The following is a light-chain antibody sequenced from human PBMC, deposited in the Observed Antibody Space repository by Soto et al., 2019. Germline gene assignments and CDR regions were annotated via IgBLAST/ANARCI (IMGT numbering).Light chain of an antibody. J-gene: IGKJ3*01. CDR3: QKYDSAPFFT. V-gene: IGKV1-27*01. CDR1: QAISKY. CDR2: SAS. Sequence: DIQLTQTPPSLSASVGARVTITCRASQAISKYLAWYQLKPGKVPKLLIHSASTLQSGVPSRFSGTGSGTDFSLTISGLQPEDVATYYCQKYDSAPFFTFGPGTRVDVK.